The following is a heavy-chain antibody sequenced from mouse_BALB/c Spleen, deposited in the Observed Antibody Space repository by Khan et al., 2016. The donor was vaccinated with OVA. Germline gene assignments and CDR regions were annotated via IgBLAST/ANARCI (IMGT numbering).Heavy chain of an antibody. CDR2: IYPGNGYT. Sequence: VQLQQSGAELGRPGSSVKLSCKTSGNIFTSYGIKWVKQRPGQGLEWIGYIYPGNGYTEYSEKFQGKATLTSDTSSNTSYMQLRSLKSEDSAIYFGTTAYYMYYFDYWGQGTTLTVSS. V-gene: IGHV1S134*01. CDR1: GNIFTSYG. CDR3: TTAYYMYYFDY. D-gene: IGHD2-12*01. J-gene: IGHJ2*01.